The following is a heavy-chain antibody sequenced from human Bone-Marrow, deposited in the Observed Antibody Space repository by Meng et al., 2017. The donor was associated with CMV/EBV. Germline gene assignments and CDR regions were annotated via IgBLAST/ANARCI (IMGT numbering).Heavy chain of an antibody. CDR2: INHSGST. V-gene: IGHV4-34*01. D-gene: IGHD3-10*01. J-gene: IGHJ5*02. CDR1: GESFRGYY. CDR3: ARGFRYYPRYYGSGSPDNWFDP. Sequence: LRPHLGADLLKPHEPRFLPCVVSGESFRGYYWSWIRQPPGKGLEWIGEINHSGSTNYHPSLKSRVTISVDTSKNQFSLKLSSVPAADTAVYYCARGFRYYPRYYGSGSPDNWFDPWGQGTLVTVSS.